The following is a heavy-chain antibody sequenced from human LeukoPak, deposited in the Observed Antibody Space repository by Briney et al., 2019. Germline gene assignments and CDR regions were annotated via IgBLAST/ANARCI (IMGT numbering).Heavy chain of an antibody. CDR2: IYYSGST. V-gene: IGHV4-39*07. J-gene: IGHJ3*02. Sequence: SETLSLTCTVSGGSISSSSYYWGWIRQPPGKGLEWIGSIYYSGSTYYNPSLKSRVTISVDTSKNQFSLKLSSVTAADTAVYYCARGVVVVAAKYAFDIWGQGTMVTVSS. CDR1: GGSISSSSYY. CDR3: ARGVVVVAAKYAFDI. D-gene: IGHD2-15*01.